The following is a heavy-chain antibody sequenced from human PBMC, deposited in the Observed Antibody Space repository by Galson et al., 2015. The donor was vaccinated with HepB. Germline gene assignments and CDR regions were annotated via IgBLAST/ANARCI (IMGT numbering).Heavy chain of an antibody. CDR1: GGSISSDSHY. CDR3: ARLNIVLMMYLNGFDP. CDR2: IYYIGST. Sequence: SETLSLTCSVSGGSISSDSHYWAWIRQPPGRGLEWIGNIYYIGSTYYNPSLESRVTISVDTSKNQFFLNLSSVTAADTAVYYCARLNIVLMMYLNGFDPWGQGTLVTVSS. V-gene: IGHV4-39*01. D-gene: IGHD2-8*01. J-gene: IGHJ5*02.